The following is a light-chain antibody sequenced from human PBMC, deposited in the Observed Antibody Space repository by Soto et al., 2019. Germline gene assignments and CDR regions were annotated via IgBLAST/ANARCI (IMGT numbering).Light chain of an antibody. V-gene: IGKV1-39*01. Sequence: DIQMTQSPSSLSASVGDRVTITCRASQSISNYVNWYQQRLGKAPNLLIYAASNLQSGVPSRFSGSGSGRDFTLTISSLHPEDFATYYCQQSYHTLPLTFGGGTKVEI. CDR1: QSISNY. CDR2: AAS. CDR3: QQSYHTLPLT. J-gene: IGKJ4*01.